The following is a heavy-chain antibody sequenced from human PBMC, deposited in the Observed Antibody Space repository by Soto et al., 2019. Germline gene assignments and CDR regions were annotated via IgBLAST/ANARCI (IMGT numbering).Heavy chain of an antibody. V-gene: IGHV3-23*01. CDR3: ARRDSSGWYSLDY. J-gene: IGHJ4*02. CDR2: VSPSGSNT. CDR1: GFIFSNYP. D-gene: IGHD6-19*01. Sequence: GGSLRLSCAVSGFIFSNYPMSWARQAPGKGLEWVSSVSPSGSNTYYADSVKGRFTMSRDNSDNRLHLQMNSLTAEDTAVYFCARRDSSGWYSLDYWGQGTLVTVSS.